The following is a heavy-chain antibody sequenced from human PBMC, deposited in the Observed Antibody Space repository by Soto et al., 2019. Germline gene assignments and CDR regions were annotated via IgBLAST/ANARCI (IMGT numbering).Heavy chain of an antibody. V-gene: IGHV3-7*05. D-gene: IGHD2-15*01. J-gene: IGHJ3*02. CDR2: IKPDGGDY. CDR1: GFIFSNHW. CDR3: AKGDATAWQYDAFDI. Sequence: GGSLRLSCAASGFIFSNHWMSWVRLASGKGPEWVATIKPDGGDYSYVDSVRGRFTISRDNAKNSLFLQMNSLRAEDTALYYCAKGDATAWQYDAFDIWGQGTMVTVSS.